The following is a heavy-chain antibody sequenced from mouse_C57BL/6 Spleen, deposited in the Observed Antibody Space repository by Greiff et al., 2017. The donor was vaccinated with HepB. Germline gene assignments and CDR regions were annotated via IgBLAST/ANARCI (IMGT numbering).Heavy chain of an antibody. J-gene: IGHJ2*01. CDR3: AREGSNYYGSSPERGPYYFDY. CDR1: GYTFTSYW. V-gene: IGHV1-52*01. D-gene: IGHD1-1*01. Sequence: QVQLKQPGAELVRPGSSVKLSCKASGYTFTSYWMHWVKQRPIQGLEWIGNIDPSDSETHYNQKFKDKATLTVDKSSSTAYMQLSSLTSEDSAVYYCAREGSNYYGSSPERGPYYFDYWGQGTTLTVSS. CDR2: IDPSDSET.